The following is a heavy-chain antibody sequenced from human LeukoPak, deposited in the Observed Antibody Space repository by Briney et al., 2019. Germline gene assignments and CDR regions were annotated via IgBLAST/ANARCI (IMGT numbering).Heavy chain of an antibody. CDR2: IYYSGST. V-gene: IGHV4-59*01. Sequence: SETLSLTCAVYGGSFSGYYWSWIRQPPGKGLEWIGYIYYSGSTNYNPSLKSRVTISVDTSKNQFSLKLSSVTAADTAVYYCARGRRGYDSSGYYAVYYGMDVWGQGTTVTVSS. CDR1: GGSFSGYY. D-gene: IGHD3-22*01. CDR3: ARGRRGYDSSGYYAVYYGMDV. J-gene: IGHJ6*02.